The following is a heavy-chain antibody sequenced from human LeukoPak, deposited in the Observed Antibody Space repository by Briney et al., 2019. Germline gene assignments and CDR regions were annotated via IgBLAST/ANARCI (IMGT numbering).Heavy chain of an antibody. CDR2: ISGRDGGT. CDR1: GFTFSTYG. V-gene: IGHV3-23*01. Sequence: PGGSLRLSCAASGFTFSTYGMIWIRQAPGKGLEWVSAISGRDGGTYYADSVKGRFTISRDNSKNTLYLQMNSVRAEDTAIYYCTTPPGGTYNHWGQGTLVSVSS. CDR3: TTPPGGTYNH. J-gene: IGHJ4*02. D-gene: IGHD5-24*01.